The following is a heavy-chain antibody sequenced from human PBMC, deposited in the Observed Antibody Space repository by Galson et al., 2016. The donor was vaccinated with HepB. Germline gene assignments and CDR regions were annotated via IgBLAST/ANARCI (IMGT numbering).Heavy chain of an antibody. D-gene: IGHD5-12*01. J-gene: IGHJ4*02. CDR2: ISGDSAYI. Sequence: SISGDSAYIYYADSVKGRFTISRYNAKNSLFLQMNRLRAADTAVYYCARDEDVASLDYWGQGTLVTVSS. V-gene: IGHV3-21*01. CDR3: ARDEDVASLDY.